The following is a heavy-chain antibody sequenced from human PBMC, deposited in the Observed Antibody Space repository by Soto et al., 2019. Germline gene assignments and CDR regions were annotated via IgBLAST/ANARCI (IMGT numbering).Heavy chain of an antibody. D-gene: IGHD2-21*01. CDR2: IYPGDSDT. CDR3: ARRDDSPTAEYFQH. J-gene: IGHJ1*01. V-gene: IGHV5-51*01. Sequence: GESLKISCKGSGYSFTTYWIGWVRQMPGKGLEWMGIIYPGDSDTRYSPSFQGQVTISADKSTSTAYLQWSSLKASDTAMYYCARRDDSPTAEYFQHWGQGTLVTVSS. CDR1: GYSFTTYW.